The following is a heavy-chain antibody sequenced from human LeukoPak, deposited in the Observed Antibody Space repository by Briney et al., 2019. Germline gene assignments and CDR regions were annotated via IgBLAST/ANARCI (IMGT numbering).Heavy chain of an antibody. J-gene: IGHJ5*02. V-gene: IGHV1-46*01. CDR3: ARDLGEDDCSGYYTYNWFDP. CDR2: INPSGGST. CDR1: GYTFTSYY. D-gene: IGHD3-22*01. Sequence: GASVKVSCKASGYTFTSYYMHWVRQAPGKGLEWMGLINPSGGSTSYAQKFQGRVTMTRDTSTSTIYMELSSLRSEDTAVYYCARDLGEDDCSGYYTYNWFDPWGQGTLVTVSS.